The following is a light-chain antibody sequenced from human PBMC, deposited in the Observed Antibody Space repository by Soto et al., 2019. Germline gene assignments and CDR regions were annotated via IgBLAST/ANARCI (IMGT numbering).Light chain of an antibody. V-gene: IGKV4-1*01. J-gene: IGKJ2*01. CDR2: WAS. CDR1: QSVLYSSNTKNY. Sequence: DIVMTQSPDSLAVSLGERATINCKSSQSVLYSSNTKNYLAWYQRKPGQPPKLLIYWASTRESGVPDRFSGSGSGTDFTLTISSQQAEDVAVYDCQQYYSTPPSYTFGQGTKLEIK. CDR3: QQYYSTPPSYT.